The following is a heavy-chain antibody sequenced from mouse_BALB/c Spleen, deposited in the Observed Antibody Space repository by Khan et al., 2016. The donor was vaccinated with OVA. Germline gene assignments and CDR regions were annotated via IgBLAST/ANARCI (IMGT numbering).Heavy chain of an antibody. CDR2: ISTYYGDA. V-gene: IGHV1S137*01. CDR3: ARGIGNSRFAY. D-gene: IGHD2-1*01. J-gene: IGHJ3*01. Sequence: QVQLKQSGAELVRPGVSVRISCKGSGYSFTDFAMHWVKQSHAKSLEWIGVISTYYGDADYNQKFRGKATMTVDKSSSTAYMKLARLTSEDSAIYSCARGIGNSRFAYWGQGTLVTVSA. CDR1: GYSFTDFA.